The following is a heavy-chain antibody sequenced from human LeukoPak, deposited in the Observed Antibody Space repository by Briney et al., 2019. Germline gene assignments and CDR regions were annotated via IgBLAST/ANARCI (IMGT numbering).Heavy chain of an antibody. Sequence: VASVKVSCXASGYTFTSYYMHWVRQAPGQGLEWMGIINPSGGSTSYAQKFEGRVTMTRDTSTSTVYMELSSLRSEDTAVYYCASGPYVGGYYFDYWGQGTLVTVSS. D-gene: IGHD3-16*01. CDR3: ASGPYVGGYYFDY. CDR1: GYTFTSYY. CDR2: INPSGGST. J-gene: IGHJ4*02. V-gene: IGHV1-46*03.